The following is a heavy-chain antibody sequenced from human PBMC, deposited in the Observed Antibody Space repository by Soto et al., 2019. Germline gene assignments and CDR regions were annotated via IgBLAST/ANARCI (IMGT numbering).Heavy chain of an antibody. CDR1: GFTFSNAW. CDR3: TTDGSGSYPHYYYDMDV. D-gene: IGHD3-10*01. Sequence: GGSLRLSCAASGFTFSNAWMSWVRQAPGKGLEWVGRIKSKTDGATTDSAAPVKGRFTISSDYSKNTLYLQMNSLKTEVTAVYYCTTDGSGSYPHYYYDMDVWGKGTTVTVSS. J-gene: IGHJ6*03. CDR2: IKSKTDGATT. V-gene: IGHV3-15*01.